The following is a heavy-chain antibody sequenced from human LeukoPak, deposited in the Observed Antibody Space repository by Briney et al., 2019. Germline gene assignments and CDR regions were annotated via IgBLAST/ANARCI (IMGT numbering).Heavy chain of an antibody. Sequence: SETLSLICTVSGGSISSNSGHWGWIRQPPGKGLEWIGTIYHSGSTYSNPSLKSRVTISVDTSKNQFSLKLSSVTAADTAVYYCARQGDSGGYYRGFDPWGQGTLVTVSS. D-gene: IGHD3-22*01. CDR3: ARQGDSGGYYRGFDP. CDR1: GGSISSNSGH. CDR2: IYHSGST. J-gene: IGHJ5*02. V-gene: IGHV4-39*01.